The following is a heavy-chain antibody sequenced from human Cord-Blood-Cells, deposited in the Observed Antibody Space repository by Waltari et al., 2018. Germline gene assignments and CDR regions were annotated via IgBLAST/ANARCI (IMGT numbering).Heavy chain of an antibody. V-gene: IGHV3-33*01. CDR2: IWYDGSNK. J-gene: IGHJ6*02. CDR3: AREVAYCGGDCYYYYYGMDV. CDR1: GFTFSSYG. Sequence: QVQLVESGGGVVQPGRSLRLSCAASGFTFSSYGMHWVCRAPGKGMEWVAVIWYDGSNKYYAASVKGRFTISRDNSKNTLYLQMNSLRAEDTAVYYCAREVAYCGGDCYYYYYGMDVWGQGTTVTVSS. D-gene: IGHD2-21*01.